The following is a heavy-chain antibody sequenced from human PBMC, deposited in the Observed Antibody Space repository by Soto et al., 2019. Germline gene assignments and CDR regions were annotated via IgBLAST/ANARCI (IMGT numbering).Heavy chain of an antibody. Sequence: SETLSLTCTVSGGSVSNDNFYWSWIRQPPGKGLEWIGYVHSSGITNYNPSLKRRVTISVDTSRNQFSLRLSSVTAADTAVYYCARGLTMGQLPSHFDHWGEGTLVTVSS. CDR2: VHSSGIT. CDR1: GGSVSNDNFY. V-gene: IGHV4-61*01. CDR3: ARGLTMGQLPSHFDH. J-gene: IGHJ5*02. D-gene: IGHD3-16*01.